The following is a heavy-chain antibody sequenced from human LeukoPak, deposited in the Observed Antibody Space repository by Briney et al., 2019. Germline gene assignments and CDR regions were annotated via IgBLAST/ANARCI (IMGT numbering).Heavy chain of an antibody. D-gene: IGHD1-14*01. V-gene: IGHV3-21*01. J-gene: IGHJ6*03. CDR1: GFTFSSYS. CDR3: ARDPRTTGVFVGSYYYYMDV. CDR2: ISSTSSPI. Sequence: GGSLRLSCAASGFTFSSYSMNWVRQAPGTGLEWVSSISSTSSPITYTDSVKGRFTISRDNANNSMYLQMDSLRAEDTAVYYCARDPRTTGVFVGSYYYYMDVWGKGTTVTVSS.